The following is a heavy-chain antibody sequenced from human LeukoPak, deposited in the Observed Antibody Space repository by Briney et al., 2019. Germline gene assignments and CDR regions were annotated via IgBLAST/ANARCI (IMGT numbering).Heavy chain of an antibody. Sequence: GRSLRLSCAASGFTFSSYAMHWVRQAPGKGLEWVAVISYDGSNKYYADSVKGRFTISRDNSKNTLYLQMNSLRAEDTAVYYCARDGGLDYWGQGTPVTVSS. CDR1: GFTFSSYA. CDR2: ISYDGSNK. CDR3: ARDGGLDY. J-gene: IGHJ4*02. V-gene: IGHV3-30*04.